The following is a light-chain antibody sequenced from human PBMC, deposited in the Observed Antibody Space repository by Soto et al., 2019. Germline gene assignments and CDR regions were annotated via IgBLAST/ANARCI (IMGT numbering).Light chain of an antibody. V-gene: IGLV4-69*01. CDR2: LNDDGSH. J-gene: IGLJ3*02. CDR3: QTWVTAIWV. Sequence: QLVLTQSPSASASLGASVKLTCTLSSGHSTYAITWLQQQPESGPRFLMKLNDDGSHNKGDGIPDRFSGSSSGAERYLIISSLQSEDEADYYCQTWVTAIWVFGGGTKVTVL. CDR1: SGHSTYA.